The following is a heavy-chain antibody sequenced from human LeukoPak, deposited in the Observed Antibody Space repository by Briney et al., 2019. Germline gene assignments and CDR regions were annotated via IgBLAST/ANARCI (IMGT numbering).Heavy chain of an antibody. Sequence: SQTLSLTCTVSGGSVSSGTYYWTWIRQPAGKGLEWIGRIYTSGSTNFSPSLKSRVSISLDTSQNQFSLKLSSVTAADTAVYYCARPSQYYDPHLFDYWGQGTLVTVSS. J-gene: IGHJ4*02. V-gene: IGHV4-61*02. CDR2: IYTSGST. CDR1: GGSVSSGTYY. D-gene: IGHD3-3*01. CDR3: ARPSQYYDPHLFDY.